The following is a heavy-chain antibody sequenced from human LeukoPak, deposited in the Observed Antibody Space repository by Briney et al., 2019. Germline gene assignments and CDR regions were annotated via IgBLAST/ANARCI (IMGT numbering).Heavy chain of an antibody. CDR1: GGSVNSYY. Sequence: SETLSLTCTVSGGSVNSYYWSWIRQPPGKGLEWIGYIYYSGSTYYNPSLKSRVTISVDTSKNQFSLKLSSVTAADTAVYYCARDGDSGSYRPLFDYWGQGTLVTVSS. J-gene: IGHJ4*02. D-gene: IGHD1-26*01. CDR3: ARDGDSGSYRPLFDY. V-gene: IGHV4-59*06. CDR2: IYYSGST.